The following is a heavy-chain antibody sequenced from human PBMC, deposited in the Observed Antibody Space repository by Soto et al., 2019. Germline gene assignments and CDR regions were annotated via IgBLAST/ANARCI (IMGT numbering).Heavy chain of an antibody. CDR1: GFTFSNAW. Sequence: EVQLVESGGGLVKPGGSLRLSCAASGFTFSNAWMNWVRQAPGKGLEWVGRIKSKTDGGTTDYAAPVKGRFTISRDDSKNTLYLQMNSLKTEDTAVYYCTPELKFLWFGASIRGGYFDYWGQGTLVTVSS. CDR3: TPELKFLWFGASIRGGYFDY. V-gene: IGHV3-15*07. CDR2: IKSKTDGGTT. J-gene: IGHJ4*02. D-gene: IGHD3-10*01.